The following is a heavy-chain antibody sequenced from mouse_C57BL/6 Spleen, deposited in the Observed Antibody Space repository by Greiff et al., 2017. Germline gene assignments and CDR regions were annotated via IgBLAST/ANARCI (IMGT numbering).Heavy chain of an antibody. V-gene: IGHV1-55*01. CDR2: IYPGSGST. CDR3: ARYWYFDV. CDR1: GYTFTRYW. J-gene: IGHJ1*03. Sequence: QVHVKQPGAELVKPGASVKMSCKASGYTFTRYWITWVKQRPGQGLEWIGDIYPGSGSTNYNEKFKSKATLTVDTSSSTAYMQLSSLTSEDSAVYYCARYWYFDVWGTGTTVTVSS.